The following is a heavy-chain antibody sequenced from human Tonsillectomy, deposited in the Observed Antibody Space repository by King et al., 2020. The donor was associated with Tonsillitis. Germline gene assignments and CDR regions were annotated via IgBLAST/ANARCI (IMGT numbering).Heavy chain of an antibody. Sequence: VQLVESGGGLVQPGGSLRLSCAASGFTFSTYGMNWVRQAPGKGREWVASIGVTVATTYYVDSVKGRFTISRDNLKNTLYLQMNSLRAEDRAVYYCTKALTPVRCGMDVWGQGTTVSVSS. CDR3: TKALTPVRCGMDV. CDR1: GFTFSTYG. D-gene: IGHD4-23*01. J-gene: IGHJ6*02. CDR2: IGVTVATT. V-gene: IGHV3-23*04.